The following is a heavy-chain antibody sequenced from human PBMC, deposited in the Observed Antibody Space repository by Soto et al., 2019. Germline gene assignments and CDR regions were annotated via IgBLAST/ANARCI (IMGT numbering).Heavy chain of an antibody. V-gene: IGHV5-51*01. J-gene: IGHJ3*02. CDR2: IYPGDSDT. CDR1: GYSFTSYW. D-gene: IGHD6-19*01. Sequence: GESLKISCKGSGYSFTSYWIGWVRQMPGKGLEWMGIIYPGDSDTRYSPSFQGQVTISADKSISTAYLQWSSLKASDTAMYYCARSVRQWLVYGVDAFDIWGQGTRVTVS. CDR3: ARSVRQWLVYGVDAFDI.